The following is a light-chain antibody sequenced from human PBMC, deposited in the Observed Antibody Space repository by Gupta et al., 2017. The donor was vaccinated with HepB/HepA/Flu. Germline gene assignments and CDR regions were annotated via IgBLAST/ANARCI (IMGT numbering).Light chain of an antibody. V-gene: IGLV1-47*01. CDR3: AAWDDSLSGPG. CDR1: SPNIGRNY. J-gene: IGLJ2*01. CDR2: RNN. Sequence: QSVLTQPPSASGTPGQRVTISCSGSSPNIGRNYVYWYQQLPGTAPKLLIYRNNQRPSGVPDRFSGSKSGNSASLAISGLRSEDEADYYCAAWDDSLSGPGFGGGTKLTVL.